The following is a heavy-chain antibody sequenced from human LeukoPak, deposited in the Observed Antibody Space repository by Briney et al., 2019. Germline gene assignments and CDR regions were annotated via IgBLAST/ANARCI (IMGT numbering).Heavy chain of an antibody. CDR3: ARGDVAAAGTSASDRHFDY. Sequence: SVKVSCKASGGTFSSYAISWVRQAPGQGLGWMGRIIPILGIANYAQKFQGRVTITADKSTSTAYMELSSLRSEDTAVYYCARGDVAAAGTSASDRHFDYWGQGTLVTVSS. J-gene: IGHJ4*02. V-gene: IGHV1-69*04. D-gene: IGHD6-13*01. CDR1: GGTFSSYA. CDR2: IIPILGIA.